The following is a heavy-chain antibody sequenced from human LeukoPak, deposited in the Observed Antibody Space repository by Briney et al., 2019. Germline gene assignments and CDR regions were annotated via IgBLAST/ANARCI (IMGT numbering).Heavy chain of an antibody. V-gene: IGHV3-48*01. Sequence: GGSLRLSCAASGFTFSSYSMNWVRQAPGKGLEWVSYISSLSGTIYYADSVKGRFIISRDNAQNSLFLQMNSLRAEDTAVYYCARAAHRGFSFDYWGQGTLVTVSS. J-gene: IGHJ4*02. CDR2: ISSLSGTI. CDR3: ARAAHRGFSFDY. CDR1: GFTFSSYS. D-gene: IGHD3-10*01.